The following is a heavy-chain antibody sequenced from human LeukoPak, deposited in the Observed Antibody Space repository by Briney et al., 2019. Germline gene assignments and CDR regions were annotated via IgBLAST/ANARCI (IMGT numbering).Heavy chain of an antibody. CDR2: INPNSGGT. Sequence: ASVKVSCKASGYTFTSYYMHWVRQAPGQGLEWMGRINPNSGGTNYAQKFQGRVTMTRDTSISTAYMELSRLRSDDTAVYYCARDSTPYYDFWSGYYGNFDYWGQGTLVTVSS. V-gene: IGHV1-2*06. D-gene: IGHD3-3*01. J-gene: IGHJ4*02. CDR1: GYTFTSYY. CDR3: ARDSTPYYDFWSGYYGNFDY.